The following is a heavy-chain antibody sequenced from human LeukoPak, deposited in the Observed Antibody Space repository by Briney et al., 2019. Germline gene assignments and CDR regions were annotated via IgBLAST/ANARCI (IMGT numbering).Heavy chain of an antibody. J-gene: IGHJ4*02. D-gene: IGHD3-10*01. Sequence: GGSLRLSCAASGFTFSDCYMSWIRQAPGKGLEWVSYISSSGSTIYYADSVKGRFTISRDNAKNSLYLQMNGLRAEDTAVYYCATPLLWFGETSANDYWGQGTLVTVSS. CDR1: GFTFSDCY. CDR3: ATPLLWFGETSANDY. CDR2: ISSSGSTI. V-gene: IGHV3-11*04.